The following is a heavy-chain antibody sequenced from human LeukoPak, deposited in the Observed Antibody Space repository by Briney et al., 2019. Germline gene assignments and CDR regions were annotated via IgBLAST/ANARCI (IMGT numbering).Heavy chain of an antibody. CDR3: ARGGGFFSGSYTLVDT. D-gene: IGHD3-3*01. CDR1: GGSISSYY. V-gene: IGHV4-59*01. Sequence: PSETLSLTCTVSGGSISSYYWSWIRQPPGKGLEWIGYIYYSGSTNYNPSLKSRVTISVDTSKDQFSLKLSSVTAADTAVYYCARGGGFFSGSYTLVDTWGQGSLVTVSS. CDR2: IYYSGST. J-gene: IGHJ5*02.